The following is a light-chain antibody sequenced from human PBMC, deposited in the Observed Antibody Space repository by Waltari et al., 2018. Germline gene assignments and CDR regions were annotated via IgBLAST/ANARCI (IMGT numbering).Light chain of an antibody. Sequence: QSVLTQPPSASGTPGQRVTISCSGSSSKIGSNTVSWYQQLPGTAPKLLIYSDNKRPSGVPDRFSGSKSGTSASLAIRGLQSADEADYYCAAWADSLSAVIFGGGTKLTVL. J-gene: IGLJ2*01. CDR1: SSKIGSNT. CDR2: SDN. CDR3: AAWADSLSAVI. V-gene: IGLV1-44*01.